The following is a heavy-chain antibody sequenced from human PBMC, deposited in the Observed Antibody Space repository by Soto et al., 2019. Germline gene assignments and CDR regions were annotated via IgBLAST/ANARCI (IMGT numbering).Heavy chain of an antibody. CDR3: ARQETWVVGALECWFDP. D-gene: IGHD1-26*01. CDR2: IYYSGST. Sequence: QLQLQESGPGLVKPSETLSLTCTVSGGSISSSSYYWGWIRQPPGKGLEWIGSIYYSGSTYYNPSLKSRVTISVDTSKNQFSLKLSSVTAADTAVYYCARQETWVVGALECWFDPWGQGTLVTVSS. CDR1: GGSISSSSYY. J-gene: IGHJ5*02. V-gene: IGHV4-39*01.